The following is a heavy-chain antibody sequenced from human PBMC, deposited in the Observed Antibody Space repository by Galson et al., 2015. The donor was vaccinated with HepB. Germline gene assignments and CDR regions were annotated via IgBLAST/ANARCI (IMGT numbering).Heavy chain of an antibody. J-gene: IGHJ4*02. CDR2: NFYSGST. V-gene: IGHV4-39*01. Sequence: SETLSLTCTVSGGSISSSNYYWGWIRQPPGKGLEWIGSNFYSGSTYYNPSLKGRVTISVETSKNQLSLKVNSVTAADTAFYYCGSGRRDGYRYFDYWGQGTLVTVSS. CDR1: GGSISSSNYY. D-gene: IGHD5-24*01. CDR3: GSGRRDGYRYFDY.